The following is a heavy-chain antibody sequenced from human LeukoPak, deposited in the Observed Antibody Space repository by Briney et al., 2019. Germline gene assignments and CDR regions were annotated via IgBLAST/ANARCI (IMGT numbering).Heavy chain of an antibody. CDR3: ARYLIDFWSGCMDV. V-gene: IGHV3-21*01. J-gene: IGHJ6*02. Sequence: GGSLRLSCAASGFTFSSYSMNWVRQAPGKGLEWVSSISSSSSYIYYADSVKGRFTISRDNAKNSLYLQMNSLRAEDTAVYYCARYLIDFWSGCMDVWGQGTTVTVSS. D-gene: IGHD3-3*01. CDR2: ISSSSSYI. CDR1: GFTFSSYS.